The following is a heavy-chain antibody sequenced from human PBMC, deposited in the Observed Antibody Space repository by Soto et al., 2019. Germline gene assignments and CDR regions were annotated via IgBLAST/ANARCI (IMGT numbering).Heavy chain of an antibody. V-gene: IGHV4-59*01. CDR1: GGSISSYY. D-gene: IGHD3-22*01. J-gene: IGHJ5*02. CDR2: IYYSGST. CDR3: ARGHHYYDSSGYWFDP. Sequence: ASETLSLTCTVSGGSISSYYWSWIRQPPGKGLEWIGYIYYSGSTNYNPSLKSRVTISVDTSKNQFSLKLSSVTAADTAVYYCARGHHYYDSSGYWFDPWGQGTLVTVSS.